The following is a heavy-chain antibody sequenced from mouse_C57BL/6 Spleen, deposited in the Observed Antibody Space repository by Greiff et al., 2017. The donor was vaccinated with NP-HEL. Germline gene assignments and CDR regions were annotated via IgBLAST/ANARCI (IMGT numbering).Heavy chain of an antibody. CDR3: ARRENAYGLYYFDY. V-gene: IGHV1-64*01. CDR2: IHPNSGST. D-gene: IGHD1-1*01. J-gene: IGHJ2*01. CDR1: GYTFTSYW. Sequence: QVQLQQPGAELVKPGASVKLSCKASGYTFTSYWMHWVKQRPGQGLEWIGMIHPNSGSTNYNEKFKSKATLTVDKSSSTAYMQLSSLTSEDSAVYDCARRENAYGLYYFDYWGQGTTLTVSS.